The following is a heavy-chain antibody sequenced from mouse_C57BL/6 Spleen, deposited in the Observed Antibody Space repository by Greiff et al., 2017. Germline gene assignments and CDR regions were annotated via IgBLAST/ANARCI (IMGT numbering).Heavy chain of an antibody. CDR2: INPNTGGT. V-gene: IGHV1-22*01. J-gene: IGHJ2*01. Sequence: EVQLQQSGPELVKPGASVKMSCKASGYTFTDYNMHWVKQSHGKSLEWIGYINPNTGGTSYNQKFKGKAKLTVNKSSSTAYMEHRSLTSVDSAVYYCLTMVTTVYFDYWGQGTTLTVSS. D-gene: IGHD2-2*01. CDR3: LTMVTTVYFDY. CDR1: GYTFTDYN.